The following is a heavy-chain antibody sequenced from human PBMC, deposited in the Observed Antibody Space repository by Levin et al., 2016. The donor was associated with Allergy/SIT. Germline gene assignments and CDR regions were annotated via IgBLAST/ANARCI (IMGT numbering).Heavy chain of an antibody. D-gene: IGHD3-9*01. J-gene: IGHJ3*02. Sequence: WIRQPPGKGLEWVSGISWNSGSIGYADSVKGRFTISRDNAKNSLYLQMNSLRAEDTALYYCAKDPHRVTIYAFDIWGQGTMVTVSS. CDR2: ISWNSGSI. V-gene: IGHV3-9*01. CDR3: AKDPHRVTIYAFDI.